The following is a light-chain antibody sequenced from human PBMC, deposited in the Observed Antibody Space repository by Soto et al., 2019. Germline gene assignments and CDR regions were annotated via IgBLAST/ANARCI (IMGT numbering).Light chain of an antibody. V-gene: IGKV1-27*01. CDR1: RAIDQS. CDR3: QEHNGVLPVA. CDR2: AAS. J-gene: IGKJ3*01. Sequence: DIQMTQSPSSLSASVGARVSITCRSSRAIDQSVAWYQQKPGQVPKLLIYAASTLHSGVPSRFSGSGSGTHFTLTITGLQPEDVATSFGQEHNGVLPVAFGPGTTVDV.